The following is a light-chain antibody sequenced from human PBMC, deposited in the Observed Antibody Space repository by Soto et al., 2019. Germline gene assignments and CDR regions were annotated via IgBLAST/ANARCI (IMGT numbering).Light chain of an antibody. J-gene: IGLJ2*01. V-gene: IGLV1-40*01. CDR2: YTS. CDR1: SSNIGAGYD. Sequence: QSALTQPPSVSGAPGQRVTISCAGSSSNIGAGYDVHGYQQLPGTAPKLIISYTSNRPSGFPDRFSGSKSGTSASLAISGLHAEYEADYYCQSYDSSLRGLVVFGGGTKVTVL. CDR3: QSYDSSLRGLVV.